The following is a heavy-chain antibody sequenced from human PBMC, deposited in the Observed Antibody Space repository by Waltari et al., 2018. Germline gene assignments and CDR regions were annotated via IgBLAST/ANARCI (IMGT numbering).Heavy chain of an antibody. J-gene: IGHJ6*02. D-gene: IGHD3-22*01. CDR3: ARDYCDRTNCHGMDV. CDR1: EFTFSSYA. V-gene: IGHV3-30*04. Sequence: QVQLVESGGGVVQPGRSLRLSCAASEFTFSSYAMHWVRQAPGKGLGGVTVISYNERNRYYVDSVKGRFTISRDNSNKMLYLQMNSLRVEDTAVYYCARDYCDRTNCHGMDVWGQGTTVTVSS. CDR2: ISYNERNR.